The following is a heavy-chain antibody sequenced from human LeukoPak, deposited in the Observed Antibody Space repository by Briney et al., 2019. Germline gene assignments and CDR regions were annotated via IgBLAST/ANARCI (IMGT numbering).Heavy chain of an antibody. J-gene: IGHJ4*02. D-gene: IGHD6-19*01. CDR1: GGSISSYY. CDR2: IYYSGST. Sequence: SETLSLTCTVSGGSISSYYWSWIRQPPGKGLEWIGYIYYSGSTNYNPSLKSRVAISVDTSKNQFSLKLSSVTAADTAVYYCAREGEAGTVLGYWGQGTLVTVSS. V-gene: IGHV4-59*01. CDR3: AREGEAGTVLGY.